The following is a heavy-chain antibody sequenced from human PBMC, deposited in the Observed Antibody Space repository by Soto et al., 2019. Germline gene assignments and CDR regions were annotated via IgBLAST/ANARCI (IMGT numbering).Heavy chain of an antibody. D-gene: IGHD6-13*01. CDR2: ISAYNGNT. J-gene: IGHJ4*02. V-gene: IGHV1-18*01. CDR3: AKDITYAGTGYFDY. Sequence: GASVKVSCKASGYTFTSYGISWVRQAPGQGLEWMGWISAYNGNTNYAQKLQGRVTMTTDTSTSTAYMELNSLRAEDTALYYCAKDITYAGTGYFDYWGQGTLVTVSS. CDR1: GYTFTSYG.